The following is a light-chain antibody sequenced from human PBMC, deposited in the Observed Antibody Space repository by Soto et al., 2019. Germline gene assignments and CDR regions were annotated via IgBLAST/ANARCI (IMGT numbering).Light chain of an antibody. V-gene: IGKV1-5*01. CDR2: DAS. J-gene: IGKJ1*01. CDR1: ESRIGW. Sequence: DIQLTQSPSTLSASVGDTVTISCRASESRIGWLAWYHQRPGSAPKLLIYDASSLEGGVPSRFTGDGSGTEFSLTIASLQPDDFGTYYCQQYKSYPWTFGQGTKVDLK. CDR3: QQYKSYPWT.